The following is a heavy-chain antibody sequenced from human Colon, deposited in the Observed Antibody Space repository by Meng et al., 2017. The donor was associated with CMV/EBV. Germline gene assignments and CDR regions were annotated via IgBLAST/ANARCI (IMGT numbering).Heavy chain of an antibody. D-gene: IGHD2-15*01. Sequence: GESLKISCAASGFTSSSFGMNWVRQAPGKGLEWVSAIVGGGGSRTYYADSVKGRFTISRDNSKSTLYLQINSPRVEDTAVYYCAKREYCSGSSCYTLNYYYYAVDVWGQGTTVTVSS. J-gene: IGHJ6*02. V-gene: IGHV3-23*01. CDR2: IVGGGGSRT. CDR1: GFTSSSFG. CDR3: AKREYCSGSSCYTLNYYYYAVDV.